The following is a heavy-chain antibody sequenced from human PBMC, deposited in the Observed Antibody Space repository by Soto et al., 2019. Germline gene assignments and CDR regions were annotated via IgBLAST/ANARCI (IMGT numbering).Heavy chain of an antibody. J-gene: IGHJ3*02. V-gene: IGHV1-69*13. CDR3: ARVSNHADAFDI. Sequence: SVKVSCKSSGGTFSSYSISWGRRAPGQGLEWMGGIIPIFGTANYAQKFQGRVTITADESTSTAYMELSSLRSEDTAVYYCARVSNHADAFDIWGQGTMVTVSS. D-gene: IGHD7-27*01. CDR1: GGTFSSYS. CDR2: IIPIFGTA.